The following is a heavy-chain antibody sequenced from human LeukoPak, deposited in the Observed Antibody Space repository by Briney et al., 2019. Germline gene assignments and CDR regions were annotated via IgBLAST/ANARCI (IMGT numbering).Heavy chain of an antibody. CDR3: ASVPPTGYYYMDV. V-gene: IGHV3-21*01. D-gene: IGHD2-2*01. CDR2: ISSGSVYL. J-gene: IGHJ6*03. Sequence: GGSLRLSCVASGITFNSYSMNWVRQAPGKGVEWGAHISSGSVYLHYADSVKGRFTISKDNAKNSLYLQMNSLRAEDTAIYFCASVPPTGYYYMDVWGKGTTVTVS. CDR1: GITFNSYS.